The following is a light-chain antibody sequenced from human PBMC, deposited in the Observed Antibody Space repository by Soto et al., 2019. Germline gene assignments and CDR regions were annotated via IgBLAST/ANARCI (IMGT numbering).Light chain of an antibody. CDR1: QSISSW. CDR2: KAS. J-gene: IGKJ4*01. V-gene: IGKV1-5*03. Sequence: DIQMTQSPSTLSASVGDRVTITCRASQSISSWLAWYQQKPGKARKLLIYKASSLESGVPSRFSGSGSGTEFTLTISSLQPDDFATYYCQQYYSYPLTFGGGTKVEIK. CDR3: QQYYSYPLT.